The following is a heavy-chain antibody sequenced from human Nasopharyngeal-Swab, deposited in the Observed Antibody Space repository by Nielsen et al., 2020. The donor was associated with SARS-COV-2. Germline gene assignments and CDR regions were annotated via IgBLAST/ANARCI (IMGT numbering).Heavy chain of an antibody. J-gene: IGHJ6*02. Sequence: GGSLRLSCAASGFTFSTYAMTWVRQAPGKGLEWVSGATGSGGKTYHADSVTGRFTIARDNSKNTLFLQMNSLRAEDTAIYFCARGAYGAYYYGMDVWGQGTTVTVSS. V-gene: IGHV3-23*01. CDR2: ATGSGGKT. D-gene: IGHD4/OR15-4a*01. CDR1: GFTFSTYA. CDR3: ARGAYGAYYYGMDV.